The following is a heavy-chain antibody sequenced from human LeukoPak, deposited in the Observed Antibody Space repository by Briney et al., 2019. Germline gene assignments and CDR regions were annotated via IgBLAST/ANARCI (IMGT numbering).Heavy chain of an antibody. D-gene: IGHD6-13*01. J-gene: IGHJ5*02. CDR3: ARGLIAAAAANWFDP. V-gene: IGHV4-31*01. CDR1: GRSISSGGYY. Sequence: SDTLSLTCTLSGRSISSGGYYWSWIRQHPGKGLEWIGYIYYSGRTYYNPSLKSPVTISVDTSKNQFSLKLSSVTAADTAVYYCARGLIAAAAANWFDPSGQGTLVTVSP. CDR2: IYYSGRT.